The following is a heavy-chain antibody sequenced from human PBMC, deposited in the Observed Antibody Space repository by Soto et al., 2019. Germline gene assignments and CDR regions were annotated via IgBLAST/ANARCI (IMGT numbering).Heavy chain of an antibody. CDR3: ARVGDTIFGVVILDY. Sequence: QVQLQESGPGLVKPSETLSLTCTVSGGSVSSGSYYWSWIRQPPGKGLEWIGYIYYSGSTNYNPSLKSLVTISVDTSKNQFSLKLSSVTAADTAVYYCARVGDTIFGVVILDYWGQGTLVTVSS. J-gene: IGHJ4*02. CDR2: IYYSGST. D-gene: IGHD3-3*01. V-gene: IGHV4-61*01. CDR1: GGSVSSGSYY.